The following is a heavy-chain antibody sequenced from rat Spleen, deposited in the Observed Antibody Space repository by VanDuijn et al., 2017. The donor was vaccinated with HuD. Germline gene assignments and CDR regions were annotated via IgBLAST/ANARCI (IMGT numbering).Heavy chain of an antibody. CDR2: INSAGSA. J-gene: IGHJ3*01. D-gene: IGHD4-3*01. Sequence: EVQLQESGPGLVKPSQSFSLTCSVTGYSITSSYWGWIRKFPGNKMEWMGYINSAGSANYNPPLKSQISITRDTSKNQFFLQLNSVTTEDTATYYCARYIGDNSGFAYWGQGTLVTVSS. CDR1: GYSITSSY. CDR3: ARYIGDNSGFAY. V-gene: IGHV3-1*01.